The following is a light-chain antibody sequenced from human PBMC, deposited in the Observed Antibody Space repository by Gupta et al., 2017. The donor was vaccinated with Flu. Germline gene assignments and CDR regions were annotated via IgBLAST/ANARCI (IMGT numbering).Light chain of an antibody. CDR1: NIGAGYD. J-gene: IGLJ1*01. CDR3: QSYDRTLSGVYV. CDR2: SDK. V-gene: IGLV1-40*01. Sequence: NIGAGYDVHWYQQIPGKVPKLLIYSDKNRPSGVPARFSGSKSGTSASLAIPGLQADDEADYYCQSYDRTLSGVYVFGSGTRVTVL.